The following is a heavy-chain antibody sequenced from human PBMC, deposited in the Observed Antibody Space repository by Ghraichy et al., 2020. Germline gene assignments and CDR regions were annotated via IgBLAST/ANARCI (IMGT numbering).Heavy chain of an antibody. CDR3: ARDSEGQVVDYYGMDV. CDR2: INPNSGGT. D-gene: IGHD2-15*01. CDR1: GYTFTGYY. Sequence: ASVKVSCKASGYTFTGYYMHWVRQAPGQGLEWMGWINPNSGGTNYAQKFQGRVTMTRDTSISTAYMELSRLRSDDTAVYYCARDSEGQVVDYYGMDVWGQGTTVTVSS. J-gene: IGHJ6*02. V-gene: IGHV1-2*02.